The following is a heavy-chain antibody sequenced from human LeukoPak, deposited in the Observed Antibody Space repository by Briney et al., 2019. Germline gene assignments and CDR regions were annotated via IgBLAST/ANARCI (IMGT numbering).Heavy chain of an antibody. Sequence: GGSLRLSCAASGFTFSDYYMSWIRQAPGKGLEWVSYISSSGSTIYYADSVKGRFTISRDNAKNSLYLQMNSLRAEDTAVYYCAKSGYSYGYLAFDIWGQGTMVTVSS. CDR2: ISSSGSTI. D-gene: IGHD5-18*01. CDR1: GFTFSDYY. J-gene: IGHJ3*02. CDR3: AKSGYSYGYLAFDI. V-gene: IGHV3-11*01.